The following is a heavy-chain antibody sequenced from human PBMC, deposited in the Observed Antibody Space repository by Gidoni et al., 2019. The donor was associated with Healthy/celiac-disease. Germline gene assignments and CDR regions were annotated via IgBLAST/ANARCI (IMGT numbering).Heavy chain of an antibody. CDR2: ISSSSSYT. Sequence: QVQRVESGGGVVKPGGSLRLSCAASGFTFSDYYMSWIRQAPGKGLEWVSYISSSSSYTNYADSVKGRFTISRDNAKNSLYLQMNSLRAEDTAVYYCARNSGSYPFDYWGQGTLVTVSS. CDR3: ARNSGSYPFDY. D-gene: IGHD1-26*01. V-gene: IGHV3-11*05. J-gene: IGHJ4*02. CDR1: GFTFSDYY.